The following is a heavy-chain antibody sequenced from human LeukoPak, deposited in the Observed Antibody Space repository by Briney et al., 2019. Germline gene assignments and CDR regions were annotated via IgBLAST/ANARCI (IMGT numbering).Heavy chain of an antibody. CDR2: INPNSGGP. CDR1: GYILTRYY. CDR3: ARESSAELLRNWYFDL. J-gene: IGHJ2*01. D-gene: IGHD2-15*01. V-gene: IGHV1-2*02. Sequence: VSVNVSCKASGYILTRYYMHWVRQAPGQGLEWMGWINPNSGGPNYAQKFRGRVTITRDTSISTAYMELSRLRSDDTAVYYCARESSAELLRNWYFDLWGRGTLVTVSS.